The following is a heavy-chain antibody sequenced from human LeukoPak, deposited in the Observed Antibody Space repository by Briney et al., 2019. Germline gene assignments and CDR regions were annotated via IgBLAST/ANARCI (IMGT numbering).Heavy chain of an antibody. CDR3: ARAGTSSTSHYYYYYMDV. D-gene: IGHD2-2*01. J-gene: IGHJ6*03. CDR2: IYQSGST. Sequence: SETLSLTCAVSGHSISSGYYWGWIRQPPGKGLEWIGSIYQSGSTYYNPSLKSRVTISVETSKNQFSLKVSSVTAADTAMYYCARAGTSSTSHYYYYYMDVWGKGTTVTVSS. V-gene: IGHV4-38-2*01. CDR1: GHSISSGYY.